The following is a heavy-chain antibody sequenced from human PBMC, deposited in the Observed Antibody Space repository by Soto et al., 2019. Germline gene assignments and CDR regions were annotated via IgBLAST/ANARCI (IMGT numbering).Heavy chain of an antibody. D-gene: IGHD2-2*01. CDR2: ISGSVGSR. CDR1: GFTLCSYA. V-gene: IGHV3-23*01. Sequence: GGSLRLSCAASGFTLCSYAMGWGRQAPGEGVGGGSAISGSVGSRYYAGSVKCRLTTSRDHSTNTLYLQMNSLRAEDTAVYYCAKWEIVVVPAAMDYYYYGMDVWGQGTTVTVSS. J-gene: IGHJ6*02. CDR3: AKWEIVVVPAAMDYYYYGMDV.